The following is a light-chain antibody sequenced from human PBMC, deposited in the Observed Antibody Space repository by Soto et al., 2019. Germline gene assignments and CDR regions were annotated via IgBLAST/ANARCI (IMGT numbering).Light chain of an antibody. CDR3: QQDGSSPLT. CDR2: GAS. CDR1: QSVSSSY. J-gene: IGKJ4*01. Sequence: EIVLTQSPGTLSLSPGERATLSCRASQSVSSSYLAWYQQKPGQAPRLLIYGASSRATGIPDRFSGSGSGTDFTLTISRLESEDFVVYYCQQDGSSPLTFGGGTKVEIK. V-gene: IGKV3-20*01.